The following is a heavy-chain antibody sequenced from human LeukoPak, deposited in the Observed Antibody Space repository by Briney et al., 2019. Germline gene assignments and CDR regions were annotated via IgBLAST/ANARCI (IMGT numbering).Heavy chain of an antibody. Sequence: PGGSLRLSCAASGFTFSDYYMNWIRQAPGKGLEWVSAITGSGGSTFYADSVKGRFTISRDNSKSTLYLQMNSLRAEDTALYYCAKFSSGWFEDCWGRGTLVTVSS. CDR3: AKFSSGWFEDC. CDR1: GFTFSDYY. V-gene: IGHV3-23*01. CDR2: ITGSGGST. D-gene: IGHD6-19*01. J-gene: IGHJ4*02.